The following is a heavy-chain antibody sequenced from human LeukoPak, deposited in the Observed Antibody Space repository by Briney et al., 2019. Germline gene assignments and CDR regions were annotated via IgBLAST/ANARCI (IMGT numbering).Heavy chain of an antibody. J-gene: IGHJ5*02. D-gene: IGHD1-26*01. CDR2: IIPMFRTT. CDR3: AGVGASTSTEFDP. CDR1: GGTFSSYA. V-gene: IGHV1-69*13. Sequence: GASVKVSCKASGGTFSSYAISWVRQAPGQGLEWMGGIIPMFRTTNYAQKFQGRVTITADESTRIAYMELTSLRSEDTAVYYCAGVGASTSTEFDPWGQGTLVTVSS.